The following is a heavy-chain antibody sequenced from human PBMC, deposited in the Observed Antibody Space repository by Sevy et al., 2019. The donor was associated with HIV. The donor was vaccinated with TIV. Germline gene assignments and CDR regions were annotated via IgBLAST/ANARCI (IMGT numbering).Heavy chain of an antibody. CDR3: AKDILQGYCSSTSCPTRGMDV. D-gene: IGHD2-2*01. CDR1: GFTFDDYA. CDR2: ISWNSGSI. J-gene: IGHJ6*02. Sequence: SLKISCAASGFTFDDYAMHWVRQAPGKGLEWVSGISWNSGSIGYADSVKGRFTISRDNAKNSLYLQMNSLRAEDTALYYCAKDILQGYCSSTSCPTRGMDVWGQGTTVTVSS. V-gene: IGHV3-9*01.